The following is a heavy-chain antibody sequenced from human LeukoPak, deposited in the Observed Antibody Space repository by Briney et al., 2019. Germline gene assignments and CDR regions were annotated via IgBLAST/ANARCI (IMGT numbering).Heavy chain of an antibody. CDR1: GFXFSNYW. V-gene: IGHV3-74*01. CDR3: AKGRFPHGFDI. CDR2: INYDGTDT. Sequence: PGGSLRLSCVASGFXFSNYWMHWVREAPGKGLVWVSHINYDGTDTIYAKSVKGRFTVSRDNGKNTVYLQMNSLRAEDTAVYYCAKGRFPHGFDIWGEGTMVTVSS. J-gene: IGHJ3*02. D-gene: IGHD3-3*01.